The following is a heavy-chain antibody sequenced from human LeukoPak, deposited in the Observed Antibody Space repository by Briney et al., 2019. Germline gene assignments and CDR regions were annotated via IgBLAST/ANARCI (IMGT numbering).Heavy chain of an antibody. Sequence: GGSLRLSCAASGFTFNNYAMSWVRQAPGKGLEWVGRIKSKTDGGTTDYAAPVKGRFTISRDDSKNTLYLQMNSLKTEDTAVYYCTTDGRVGANYYYGMDVWGQGTTVTVSS. J-gene: IGHJ6*02. D-gene: IGHD1-26*01. V-gene: IGHV3-15*01. CDR2: IKSKTDGGTT. CDR1: GFTFNNYA. CDR3: TTDGRVGANYYYGMDV.